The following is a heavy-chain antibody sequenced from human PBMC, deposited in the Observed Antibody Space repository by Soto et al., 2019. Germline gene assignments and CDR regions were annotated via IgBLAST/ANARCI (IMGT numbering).Heavy chain of an antibody. CDR2: IYYSGTT. Sequence: PSETLSLTCTVSGGSISSYCWSWIRQPPGKGLEWIGYIYYSGTTSYNPSLKSRVTISINTSKNQFSLKLSSVTAADTAVYYCAREDSRWFDPWGQGTLVTVSS. CDR3: AREDSRWFDP. V-gene: IGHV4-59*01. J-gene: IGHJ5*02. CDR1: GGSISSYC.